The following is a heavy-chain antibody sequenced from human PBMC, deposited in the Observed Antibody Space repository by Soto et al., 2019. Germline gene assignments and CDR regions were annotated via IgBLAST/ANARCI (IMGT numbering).Heavy chain of an antibody. D-gene: IGHD1-26*01. CDR1: GFTLSEAW. J-gene: IGHJ4*02. Sequence: EVQLVESGGGLVKPGESLRLSCVVSGFTLSEAWMNWVRQASGKGLEWVGRSKIKRDGGTVEYAAPVKGRFSISRDDSKNTLYLQMNSPEIEDTAVYYCTTEGGYSGSYWGLGYWGQGTLVTVSS. CDR2: SKIKRDGGTV. V-gene: IGHV3-15*07. CDR3: TTEGGYSGSYWGLGY.